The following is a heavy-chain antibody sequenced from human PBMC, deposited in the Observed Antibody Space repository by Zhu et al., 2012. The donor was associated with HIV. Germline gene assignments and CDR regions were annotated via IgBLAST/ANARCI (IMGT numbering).Heavy chain of an antibody. CDR3: ARLPGWWLRFGRDDAFDI. V-gene: IGHV4-38-2*01. Sequence: QVQLQESGPGLVKPSETLSLTCAVSTYSISSGYYWGWIRQPPGKGLEWIGSIYHSGNTYYNPSLKSRVTISVDTSKNQFSLKLSSVTAADTAVYYCARLPGWWLRFGRDDAFDIWGPRDKWSPSLQ. CDR2: IYHSGNT. D-gene: IGHD5-12*01. J-gene: IGHJ3*02. CDR1: TYSISSGYY.